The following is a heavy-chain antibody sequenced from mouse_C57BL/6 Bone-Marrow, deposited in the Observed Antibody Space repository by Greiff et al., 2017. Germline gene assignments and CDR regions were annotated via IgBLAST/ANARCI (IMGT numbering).Heavy chain of an antibody. CDR1: GYTFTTYP. CDR2: FHPYNDDT. D-gene: IGHD5-1*01. Sequence: VKLQESGAELVQPGASVKMSCKASGYTFTTYPIEWMKQNHGKSLEWIGNFHPYNDDTKYNEKFKGKATLTVEKSSNTVYLELSRLTSDDSAVYYCARSSTFFYYFDYWGQGTTLTVSS. V-gene: IGHV1-47*01. J-gene: IGHJ2*01. CDR3: ARSSTFFYYFDY.